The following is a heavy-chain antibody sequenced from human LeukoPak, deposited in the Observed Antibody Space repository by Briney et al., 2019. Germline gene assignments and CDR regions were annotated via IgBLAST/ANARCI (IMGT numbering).Heavy chain of an antibody. Sequence: GGSLRLSCAASGFTVSSNYMSWVRKAPGKGLEWFSVIYSGGSTYYADSAKGRFSISRENSKNTLYFQMKSLRAEDAAVYYCAREAFTYGSGADPLDYWGQGTLVTVSS. CDR2: IYSGGST. CDR1: GFTVSSNY. D-gene: IGHD3-10*01. CDR3: AREAFTYGSGADPLDY. J-gene: IGHJ4*02. V-gene: IGHV3-66*01.